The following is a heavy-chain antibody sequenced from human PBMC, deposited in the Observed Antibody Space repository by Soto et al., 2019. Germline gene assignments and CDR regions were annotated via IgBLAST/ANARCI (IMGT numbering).Heavy chain of an antibody. CDR2: ISAYNGNT. Sequence: ASVKVSCKASGYTFTSYGISWVRQAPGQGLEWMGWISAYNGNTNYAQKLQGRVTMTTDTSTSTAYMELRSLRSDDTAVYYCARVVEAEPADGWFDPWGQGTLVTVSS. J-gene: IGHJ5*02. D-gene: IGHD2-15*01. CDR3: ARVVEAEPADGWFDP. CDR1: GYTFTSYG. V-gene: IGHV1-18*01.